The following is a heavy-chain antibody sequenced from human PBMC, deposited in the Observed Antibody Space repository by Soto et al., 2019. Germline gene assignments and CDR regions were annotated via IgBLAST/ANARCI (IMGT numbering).Heavy chain of an antibody. CDR3: ASNLNGSVRLWWAY. Sequence: QVQLQQWGAGLLKPSETLSLTCAVYGGSFSGYYWSWIRQPPGKGLEWIGEINHSGSTNYNPSLKSRVTISVDTSKNQFSLKRSSVTAADTAVYYCASNLNGSVRLWWAYWGQGTLVTVSS. D-gene: IGHD3-10*01. J-gene: IGHJ4*02. V-gene: IGHV4-34*01. CDR2: INHSGST. CDR1: GGSFSGYY.